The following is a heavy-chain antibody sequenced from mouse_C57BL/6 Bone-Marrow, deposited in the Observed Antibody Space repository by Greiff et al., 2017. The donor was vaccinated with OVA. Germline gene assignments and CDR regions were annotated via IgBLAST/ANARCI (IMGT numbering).Heavy chain of an antibody. D-gene: IGHD1-1*01. Sequence: EVQLVESGGDLVKPGGSLKLSCAASGFTFSSYGMSWVRQTPDKRLEWVATISSGGSYTYYPESVKGRFTISRDNAKNSLYLQMSRLKSDDTAMYYCARHGDYGSFFDYWGQGTTLTVSS. CDR2: ISSGGSYT. V-gene: IGHV5-6*01. CDR3: ARHGDYGSFFDY. J-gene: IGHJ2*01. CDR1: GFTFSSYG.